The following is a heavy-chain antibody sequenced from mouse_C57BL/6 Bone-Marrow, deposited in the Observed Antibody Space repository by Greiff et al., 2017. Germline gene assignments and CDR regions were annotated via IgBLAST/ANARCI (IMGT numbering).Heavy chain of an antibody. V-gene: IGHV1-69*01. CDR2: IDPSDSYT. CDR3: ARESNLGSSDDCGY. CDR1: GYTFTSYW. Sequence: QVQLQQPGAELVMPGASVKLSCKASGYTFTSYWMHWVKQRPGQGLEWIGGIDPSDSYTNYNQKFKGKSTLTVDKSSSTAYMQLSSLTAEDAAVYYCARESNLGSSDDCGYWGQGATLTVAS. D-gene: IGHD1-1*01. J-gene: IGHJ2*01.